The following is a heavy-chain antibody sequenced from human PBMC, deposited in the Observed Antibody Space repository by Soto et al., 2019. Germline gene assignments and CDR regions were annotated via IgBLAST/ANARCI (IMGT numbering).Heavy chain of an antibody. V-gene: IGHV1-2*02. Sequence: ASVKVSCKTSGYSFIGYYIHWVRQAPGQGLEWMGWINPNSGDTNYAQKFQGRVTMTRDTSISTAYMDLNRLTFDDTAVYYCARQLAYCGGDCYTEPIDYWGQGTLVT. D-gene: IGHD2-21*02. CDR1: GYSFIGYY. J-gene: IGHJ4*02. CDR3: ARQLAYCGGDCYTEPIDY. CDR2: INPNSGDT.